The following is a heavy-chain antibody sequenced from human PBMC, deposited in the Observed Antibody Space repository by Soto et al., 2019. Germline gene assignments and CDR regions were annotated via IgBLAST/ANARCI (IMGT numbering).Heavy chain of an antibody. CDR3: ARDPRSTSSPWRWFDP. V-gene: IGHV1-18*01. Sequence: GASVKVSCKASGYTFTSYGISWVRQAPGQGLEWMGWISAYNGNTNYAQKLQGRGTMTTDTSTSTAYMELRSLRSDDTAVYYCARDPRSTSSPWRWFDPWGPGTLVTVS. CDR2: ISAYNGNT. J-gene: IGHJ5*02. CDR1: GYTFTSYG. D-gene: IGHD2-2*01.